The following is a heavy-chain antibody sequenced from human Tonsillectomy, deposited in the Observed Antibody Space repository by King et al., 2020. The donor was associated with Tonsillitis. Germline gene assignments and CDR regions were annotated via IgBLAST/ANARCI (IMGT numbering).Heavy chain of an antibody. CDR3: VRYESGRAGFDY. J-gene: IGHJ4*02. V-gene: IGHV4-39*07. D-gene: IGHD3-22*01. CDR2: IFYSGDT. Sequence: QLQESGPGLVKPSETLSLTCTVSGGSINSSTYYWGWIRQPPGKGLEWVGNIFYSGDTYYKPSLKSRVTISLDTSKNKFSLNLTSLTAADTAVYYCVRYESGRAGFDYWGQGTLVTLSS. CDR1: GGSINSSTYY.